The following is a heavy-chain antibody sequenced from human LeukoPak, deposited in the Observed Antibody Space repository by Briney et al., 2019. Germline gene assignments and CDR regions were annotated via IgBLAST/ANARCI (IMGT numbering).Heavy chain of an antibody. CDR1: GGSISSGSYY. D-gene: IGHD6-25*01. Sequence: SETLSLTCSVSGGSISSGSYYWSWIRQPAGKGLEWIGRIFITGGTNYNPSLKSRVTISVDTSKNQISLKLSSVTAADTAVYYCARESAAWFDPWGQGTLVTVSS. CDR2: IFITGGT. V-gene: IGHV4-61*02. J-gene: IGHJ5*02. CDR3: ARESAAWFDP.